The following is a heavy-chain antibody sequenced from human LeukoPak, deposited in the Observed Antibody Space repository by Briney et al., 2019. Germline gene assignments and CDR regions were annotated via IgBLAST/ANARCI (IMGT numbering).Heavy chain of an antibody. CDR3: ARARRFHGSGSYYTPYYYYGMDV. Sequence: SETLSLTCTVSGGSISSYYWSWIRQPPGKGLEWIGYIYNSASTNYNPSLKSRVTISVDTSKNQFSLKLSSVTAADTAVYYCARARRFHGSGSYYTPYYYYGMDVWGQGTTVTVSS. CDR1: GGSISSYY. CDR2: IYNSAST. V-gene: IGHV4-59*01. D-gene: IGHD3-10*01. J-gene: IGHJ6*02.